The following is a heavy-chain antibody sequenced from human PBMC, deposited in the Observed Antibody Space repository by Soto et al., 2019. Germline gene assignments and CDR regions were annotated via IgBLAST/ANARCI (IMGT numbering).Heavy chain of an antibody. V-gene: IGHV4-59*08. Sequence: SETLSLTCTVSGGFISSYYWSWIRQPPGKGLEWIGYIYYTGSTNYNPSLKSRVTISVDTSKNQFSLKLSSVTAADTAVYYCARGNYYDFWSPPTYYMDVWGKGTTVTVSS. CDR1: GGFISSYY. CDR2: IYYTGST. D-gene: IGHD3-3*01. CDR3: ARGNYYDFWSPPTYYMDV. J-gene: IGHJ6*03.